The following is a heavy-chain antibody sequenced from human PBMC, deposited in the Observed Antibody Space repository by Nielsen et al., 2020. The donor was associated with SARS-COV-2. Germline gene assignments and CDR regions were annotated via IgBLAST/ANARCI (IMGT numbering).Heavy chain of an antibody. V-gene: IGHV3-9*01. J-gene: IGHJ4*02. Sequence: SLKISCAASGFTFDDYAMHWVRQPPGKGLEWVSTISWNSGFIGYADSVRGRFTISRDNAKSSLYLQMNSLRAEDTALYYCARDQTYAATNLDYWGQGTLVTVSS. D-gene: IGHD5-12*01. CDR1: GFTFDDYA. CDR2: ISWNSGFI. CDR3: ARDQTYAATNLDY.